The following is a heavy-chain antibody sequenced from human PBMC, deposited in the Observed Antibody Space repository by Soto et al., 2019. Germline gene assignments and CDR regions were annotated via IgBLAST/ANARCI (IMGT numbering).Heavy chain of an antibody. D-gene: IGHD3-22*01. CDR2: VYRGTS. J-gene: IGHJ4*02. CDR3: ARESLKETITMTVVIDH. Sequence: SETLSLTCTVSGDSISSYSWSWIRQPAGKGLEWLGRVYRGTSNYNPSLKSRLIMSLDTSKNQSSLNLRSVTAADTAVYYCARESLKETITMTVVIDHWGQGTQVTVSS. V-gene: IGHV4-4*07. CDR1: GDSISSYS.